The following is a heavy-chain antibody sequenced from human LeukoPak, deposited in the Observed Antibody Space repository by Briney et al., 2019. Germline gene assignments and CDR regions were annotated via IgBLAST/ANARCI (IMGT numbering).Heavy chain of an antibody. CDR2: IKRDGSET. V-gene: IGHV3-7*02. D-gene: IGHD5-12*01. Sequence: GGSLRLSCAASEFTFSGYWMSWFRRAAGKGLEWVATIKRDGSETDYVDSVKGRFTISRDNAKTSLYLQMNSPRIEDTAVYYCARAQWRRPDYWGQGTLVTVSS. CDR1: EFTFSGYW. CDR3: ARAQWRRPDY. J-gene: IGHJ4*02.